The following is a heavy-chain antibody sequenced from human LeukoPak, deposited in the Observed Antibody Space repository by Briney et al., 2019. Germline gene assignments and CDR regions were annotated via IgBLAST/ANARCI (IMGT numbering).Heavy chain of an antibody. Sequence: QPGGSLRLSCAASGFTFSSYEMNWVRQAPGKGLEWVSYISSSGSTIYYADSVKSRFTISRDNAKNSLYLQMNSLRAEDTAVYYCARVRIAARVFDYWGQGTLVTVSS. J-gene: IGHJ4*02. CDR1: GFTFSSYE. CDR3: ARVRIAARVFDY. CDR2: ISSSGSTI. V-gene: IGHV3-48*03. D-gene: IGHD6-6*01.